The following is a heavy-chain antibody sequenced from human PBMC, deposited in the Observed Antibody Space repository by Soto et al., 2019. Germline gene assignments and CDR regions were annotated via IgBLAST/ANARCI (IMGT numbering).Heavy chain of an antibody. Sequence: ASVKVSCKASGGTFSSYSISWVRQSPGQGLEWMGGIIPIFGTADYAQKFQGRVTITADESTSTAYMELSSLRSEDTAVYYCASVETQRYYYGMDVWGQGTTVTVSS. CDR2: IIPIFGTA. CDR1: GGTFSSYS. CDR3: ASVETQRYYYGMDV. V-gene: IGHV1-69*13. J-gene: IGHJ6*02. D-gene: IGHD2-15*01.